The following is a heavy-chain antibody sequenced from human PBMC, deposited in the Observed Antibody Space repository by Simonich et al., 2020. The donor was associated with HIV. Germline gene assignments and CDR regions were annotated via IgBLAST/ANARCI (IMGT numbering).Heavy chain of an antibody. J-gene: IGHJ4*02. V-gene: IGHV4-34*01. CDR3: ARGFYQRLYYFDY. D-gene: IGHD2-2*01. Sequence: QVQLQQWGAGLLKPSETLSLTCAVYGGSFSGYYWSWIRQPPGKGLGWIGEINHSRSTNYNPSLKSRVTISVDTSKNQFSLKLSSVTAADTAVYYCARGFYQRLYYFDYWGQGTLVTVSS. CDR1: GGSFSGYY. CDR2: INHSRST.